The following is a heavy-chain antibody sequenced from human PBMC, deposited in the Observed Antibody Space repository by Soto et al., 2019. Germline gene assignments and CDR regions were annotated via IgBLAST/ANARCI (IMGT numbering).Heavy chain of an antibody. Sequence: QVQLVQSGAEVKKPGASVKVSCKASGYTFTSYGISWVRQAPGQGLEWMGWISAYNGNTNYAQKLQGRVTMTTDTSTRTAYMERRSLRSDDTAVYYCARQADYDILTGYYNPRFDYWGQGTLVTVSS. J-gene: IGHJ4*02. D-gene: IGHD3-9*01. CDR1: GYTFTSYG. CDR2: ISAYNGNT. CDR3: ARQADYDILTGYYNPRFDY. V-gene: IGHV1-18*01.